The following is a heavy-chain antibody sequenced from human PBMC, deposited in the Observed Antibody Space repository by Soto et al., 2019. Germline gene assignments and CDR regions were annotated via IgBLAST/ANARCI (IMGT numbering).Heavy chain of an antibody. D-gene: IGHD3-22*01. CDR3: ARNGNFYDSAGSRDY. CDR1: GFTFSSYN. V-gene: IGHV3-21*01. J-gene: IGHJ4*02. Sequence: EVQLVESGGDVVKAGGSLRLSCVGSGFTFSSYNMHWVRQAPGKGLEWVSSISASSTCIHYADSVKGRFTISRVNANNSLYLHMIALRPADTAVYSCARNGNFYDSAGSRDYWGQGTLVTFSS. CDR2: ISASSTCI.